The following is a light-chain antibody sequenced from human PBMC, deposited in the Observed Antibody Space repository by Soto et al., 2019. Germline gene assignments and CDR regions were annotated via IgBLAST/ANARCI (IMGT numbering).Light chain of an antibody. Sequence: IVLTQSPGPLTFSXGERVTLWCRDSHSVPTSLAWSHHNPGXAPTLRXSGASNRASGGPLSFSGSGSGTDFTPTITRLEPDDFALYYCQQYGGSPITFGLGTRLEIK. CDR1: HSVPTS. CDR2: GAS. V-gene: IGKV3-20*01. J-gene: IGKJ5*01. CDR3: QQYGGSPIT.